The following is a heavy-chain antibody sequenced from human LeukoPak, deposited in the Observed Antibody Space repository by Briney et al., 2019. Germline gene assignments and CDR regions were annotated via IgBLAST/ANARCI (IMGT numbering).Heavy chain of an antibody. V-gene: IGHV4-39*07. Sequence: SETLSLTCSVSGGSININNYYWAWVRQPPGTALEWVGSIYYTGNTFYNPSLQSRVAMSVDTSKSQFSLKLKSVTAADTAVYYCAREKVVPAASGAFDIWGQGTMVTVSS. D-gene: IGHD2-2*01. J-gene: IGHJ3*02. CDR3: AREKVVPAASGAFDI. CDR2: IYYTGNT. CDR1: GGSININNYY.